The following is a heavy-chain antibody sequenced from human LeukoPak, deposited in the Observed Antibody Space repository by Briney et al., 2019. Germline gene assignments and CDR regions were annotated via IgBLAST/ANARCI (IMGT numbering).Heavy chain of an antibody. V-gene: IGHV3-33*01. CDR3: ARGRRYSGYDYDY. CDR2: IWYDGSNK. J-gene: IGHJ4*02. CDR1: GFTFSSYG. D-gene: IGHD5-12*01. Sequence: GGSLRLSCAASGFTFSSYGMHWVRQAPGKGLEWVAVIWYDGSNKYYADSVKGRFTISRDNSKNTLYLQMNSLRAEDTAVYYCARGRRYSGYDYDYWGQGTLVTVSS.